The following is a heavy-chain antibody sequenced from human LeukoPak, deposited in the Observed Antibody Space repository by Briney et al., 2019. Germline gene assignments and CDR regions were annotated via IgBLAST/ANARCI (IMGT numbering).Heavy chain of an antibody. J-gene: IGHJ4*02. CDR3: ATGPYYDSSGYYPFDY. CDR1: GFTFSSYS. V-gene: IGHV3-21*01. CDR2: ISSSSSYI. D-gene: IGHD3-22*01. Sequence: GGSLRLSCAASGFTFSSYSMNWVRQAPGKGPEWVSSISSSSSYIYYADSVKGRFTISRDNAKNSLYLQMNSLRAEDTAVYYCATGPYYDSSGYYPFDYWGQGTLVTISS.